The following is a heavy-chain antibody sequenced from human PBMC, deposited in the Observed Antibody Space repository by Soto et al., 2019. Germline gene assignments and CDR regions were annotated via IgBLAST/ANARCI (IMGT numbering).Heavy chain of an antibody. D-gene: IGHD6-6*01. Sequence: QVQLVQSGAEVKKPGSSVKVSCKASGGTFSSYAISWVRQAPGQGLEWMGGISAYNGNTNYAQKFQGRVTMTRDTSINTAYVDLNRLRSDDTAVYYCARVEGSASSAGDWGQGTLVTVSS. CDR3: ARVEGSASSAGD. CDR1: GGTFSSYA. J-gene: IGHJ4*02. V-gene: IGHV1-2*02. CDR2: ISAYNGNT.